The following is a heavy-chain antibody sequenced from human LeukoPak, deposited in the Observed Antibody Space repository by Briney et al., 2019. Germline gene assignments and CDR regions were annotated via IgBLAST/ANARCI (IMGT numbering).Heavy chain of an antibody. CDR1: GRSFSGYY. D-gene: IGHD1-26*01. CDR2: INHSGST. Sequence: SETLSLTCAVYGRSFSGYYWSWIRQPPGKGLEWIGEINHSGSTNYNPALKSRVTISVDTSKNQFALKLSSVTAADTAVYYCARQKRRGSYYFDYWGQGTLVTVSS. CDR3: ARQKRRGSYYFDY. V-gene: IGHV4-34*01. J-gene: IGHJ4*02.